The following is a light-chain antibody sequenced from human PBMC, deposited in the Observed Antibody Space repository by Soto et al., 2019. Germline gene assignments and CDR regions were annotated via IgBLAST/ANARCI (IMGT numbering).Light chain of an antibody. CDR3: CSYAGSGTLV. J-gene: IGLJ3*02. Sequence: QSALTQPASASGSPGQTITISCTGTSNDVGSYNLVSWYQHHPGKAPKVIICDGSKRPSGIAHRFSGSKSANAASLTISGLQAEDEADYYCCSYAGSGTLVFGGGTKLTVL. CDR1: SNDVGSYNL. CDR2: DGS. V-gene: IGLV2-23*01.